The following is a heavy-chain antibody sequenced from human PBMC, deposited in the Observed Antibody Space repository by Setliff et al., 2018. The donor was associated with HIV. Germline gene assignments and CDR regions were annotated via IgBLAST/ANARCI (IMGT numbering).Heavy chain of an antibody. V-gene: IGHV4-39*01. CDR2: VYHSGST. CDR3: ARSQPDTIFGVVIFDY. D-gene: IGHD3-3*01. CDR1: GGSISSSGPGYY. J-gene: IGHJ4*02. Sequence: PSETLSLTCTVSGGSISSSGPGYYWGWVRQAPGGGLEWIGSVYHSGSTYYNPSLKSRVTISLDTSKNQLSLRLTSMPAADTAVYYCARSQPDTIFGVVIFDYWGQGKMVTVSS.